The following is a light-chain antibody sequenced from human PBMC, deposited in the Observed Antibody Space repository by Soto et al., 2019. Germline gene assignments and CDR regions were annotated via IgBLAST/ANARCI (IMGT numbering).Light chain of an antibody. Sequence: DLQMTQSPSSLSTSVGDRVTITCRASQAISIYLAWYQQKPGKVPKLLIYAASTLQSGVPSRFSGSGSETDFTLTISSLQPEDVATYYCQKYNSAPPTFGQGTKVEIK. V-gene: IGKV1-27*01. CDR1: QAISIY. J-gene: IGKJ1*01. CDR2: AAS. CDR3: QKYNSAPPT.